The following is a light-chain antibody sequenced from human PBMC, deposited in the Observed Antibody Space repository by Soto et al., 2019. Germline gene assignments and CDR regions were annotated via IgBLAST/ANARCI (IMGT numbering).Light chain of an antibody. V-gene: IGKV3D-20*01. J-gene: IGKJ5*01. CDR3: KQSGSSPIT. CDR2: DAS. Sequence: EIVLTQSPATLSLSPGERATLSCRASQSVKTFLVWYQQKPGLAHRLIIYDASTRATGIPDRFSGSGSGTDFTLTIRRLEPEDFAVYYCKQSGSSPITFGQGTRLEIK. CDR1: QSVKTF.